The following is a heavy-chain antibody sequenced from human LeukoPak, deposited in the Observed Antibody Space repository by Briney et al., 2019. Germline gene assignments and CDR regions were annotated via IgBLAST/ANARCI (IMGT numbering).Heavy chain of an antibody. CDR2: IYTTGTA. V-gene: IGHV4-4*07. Sequence: SETLSLTCIISGGSIGPYYWSWIRQAAGKGPEWIGRIYTTGTADYNPSLKGRVFLSVDTSKNQFSLKVTSVTAADTAVYYCARDHSSSSWMDSFEIWGPGTKATVSS. CDR3: ARDHSSSSWMDSFEI. J-gene: IGHJ3*02. D-gene: IGHD6-6*01. CDR1: GGSIGPYY.